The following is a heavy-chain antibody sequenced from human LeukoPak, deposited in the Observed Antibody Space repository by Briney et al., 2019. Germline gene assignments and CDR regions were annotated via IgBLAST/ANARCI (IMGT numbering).Heavy chain of an antibody. V-gene: IGHV4-30-2*02. Sequence: PSLTLSLTCTVSGGSISSGGYYWSWIRQPPGKGLEWIGYIYHSGSTYYNPSLKSRVTISVDTSKNQFSLKLSSVTAADTAVYYCARLDFWSGYRTPPSYYMDVWGKGTTVTVSS. CDR2: IYHSGST. J-gene: IGHJ6*03. CDR3: ARLDFWSGYRTPPSYYMDV. CDR1: GGSISSGGYY. D-gene: IGHD3-3*01.